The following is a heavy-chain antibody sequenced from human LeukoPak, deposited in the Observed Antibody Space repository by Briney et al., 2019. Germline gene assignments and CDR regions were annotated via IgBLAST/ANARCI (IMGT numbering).Heavy chain of an antibody. CDR2: IRSDGSDE. V-gene: IGHV3-30*02. D-gene: IGHD1-26*01. Sequence: GGSLRLSCGVSKFTFSHYGMHWVRQAPGKGLEWVAFIRSDGSDEYYADSVKGRFTISRGNSRNTLYLQMNSLRAEDTAVYYCAKEGDLVGATYYFDYWGQGDLVTVSS. CDR1: KFTFSHYG. J-gene: IGHJ4*02. CDR3: AKEGDLVGATYYFDY.